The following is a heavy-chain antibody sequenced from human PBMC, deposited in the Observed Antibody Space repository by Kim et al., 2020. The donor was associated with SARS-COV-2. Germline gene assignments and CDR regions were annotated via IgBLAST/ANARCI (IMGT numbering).Heavy chain of an antibody. V-gene: IGHV4-34*13. Sequence: GSNDYNPSLQSRVTISVATSKNQFSLKLGSVTAADTAVYYCVMIEVVDFDYWGQGTLVTVSS. D-gene: IGHD2-21*01. CDR2: GSN. J-gene: IGHJ4*02. CDR3: VMIEVVDFDY.